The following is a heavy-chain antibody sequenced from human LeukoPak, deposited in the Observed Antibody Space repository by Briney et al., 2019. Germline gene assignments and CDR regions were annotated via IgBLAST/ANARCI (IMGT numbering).Heavy chain of an antibody. CDR3: ARGDCGGDCYSFAY. D-gene: IGHD2-21*02. Sequence: SETLSLTCAVSGGSISSSGYSWNWIRQPPGKGLEWIGYISHSGSTYYNPSLQSRVTISVDRSKNQFSLKLSSVTAADTAVYYCARGDCGGDCYSFAYWGQGTLVTVSS. J-gene: IGHJ4*02. V-gene: IGHV4-30-2*01. CDR1: GGSISSSGYS. CDR2: ISHSGST.